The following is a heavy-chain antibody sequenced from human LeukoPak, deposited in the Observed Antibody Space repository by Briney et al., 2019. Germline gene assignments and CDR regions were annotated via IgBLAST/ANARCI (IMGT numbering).Heavy chain of an antibody. Sequence: GGSLRLSCAASGFTFSSYAMSWVRQAPGKGLEWVSAISGSGGSTYYADSVKGRFTISRDNSKNTLYLQMSSLRAEDTALYYCAKVWVVGATLPFDYWGQGTLVTVSS. D-gene: IGHD1-26*01. CDR1: GFTFSSYA. J-gene: IGHJ4*02. CDR3: AKVWVVGATLPFDY. CDR2: ISGSGGST. V-gene: IGHV3-23*01.